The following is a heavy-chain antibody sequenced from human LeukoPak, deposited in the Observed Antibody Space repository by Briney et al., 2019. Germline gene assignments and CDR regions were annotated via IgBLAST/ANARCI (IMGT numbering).Heavy chain of an antibody. Sequence: GGSLRLSCAASGFTVSSKYMSWVRQAPGKGLEWVSSIYSGGSTFYADSVKGRFTISRDKSKNTLYLQMNSLRADDTAVYYCAREAATAAFDYWGQGTQVTVSS. CDR2: IYSGGST. CDR3: AREAATAAFDY. J-gene: IGHJ4*02. CDR1: GFTVSSKY. D-gene: IGHD6-25*01. V-gene: IGHV3-66*01.